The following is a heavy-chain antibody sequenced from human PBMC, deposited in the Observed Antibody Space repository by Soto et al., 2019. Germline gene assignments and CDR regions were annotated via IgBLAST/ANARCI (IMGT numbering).Heavy chain of an antibody. J-gene: IGHJ4*02. CDR2: VHYSGTT. V-gene: IGHV4-59*01. D-gene: IGHD2-21*01. Sequence: SETLSLTCTVSGGSISSYYWSWIRQSPGKGLEMIGYVHYSGTTIYNPSLKSRVTMSLDTSKNQFSLKLSSVTAADTAVYYCARMPYSGSNPPFDYWGRGTLVTVSS. CDR1: GGSISSYY. CDR3: ARMPYSGSNPPFDY.